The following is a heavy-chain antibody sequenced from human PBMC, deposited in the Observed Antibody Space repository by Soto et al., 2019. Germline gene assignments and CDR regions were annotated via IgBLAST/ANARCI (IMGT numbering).Heavy chain of an antibody. J-gene: IGHJ4*02. CDR3: ARDRRLYYGDSFDY. V-gene: IGHV3-33*01. D-gene: IGHD3-3*01. CDR2: IWYDGSNK. CDR1: GFTFSSYG. Sequence: QVQLVESGGGVVQPGRSLRLSCAASGFTFSSYGMHWVRQAPGKGLEWVAVIWYDGSNKYYADSVKGRFTISRDNSKNTLYLQMNSLRAEDTAVYYCARDRRLYYGDSFDYWGQGTLVTVSS.